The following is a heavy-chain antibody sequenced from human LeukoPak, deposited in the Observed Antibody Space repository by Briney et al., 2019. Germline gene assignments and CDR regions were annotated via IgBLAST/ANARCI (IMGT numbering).Heavy chain of an antibody. V-gene: IGHV3-73*01. J-gene: IGHJ4*02. D-gene: IGHD1-7*01. CDR2: IRRKTNNYAT. Sequence: SGGSLRLSCAASGFTFSDSGMHWVRQASGKGLEWVGRIRRKTNNYATAYAASVKGRFTISRDDSKNTAYLQMNSLKTEDTAVYYCITQLGTMWRWGQGTLVTVSS. CDR1: GFTFSDSG. CDR3: ITQLGTMWR.